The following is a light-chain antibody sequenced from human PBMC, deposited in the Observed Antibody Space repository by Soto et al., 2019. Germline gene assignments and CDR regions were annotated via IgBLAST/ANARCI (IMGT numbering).Light chain of an antibody. CDR2: GAS. Sequence: ETVMTQSPATLSVSPGERATLSCRASQSVYSSLAWYQQKPGQAPRLLIYGASTRATGIPARFSGSGSGTEFTLTISRLEPEDFAVYYCQQYGSSPPWTFGQGTKVDIK. J-gene: IGKJ1*01. CDR3: QQYGSSPPWT. V-gene: IGKV3-15*01. CDR1: QSVYSS.